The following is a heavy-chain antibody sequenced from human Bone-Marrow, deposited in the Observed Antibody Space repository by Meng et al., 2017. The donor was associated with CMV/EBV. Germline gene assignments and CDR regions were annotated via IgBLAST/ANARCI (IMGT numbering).Heavy chain of an antibody. CDR2: ISSSGSTI. J-gene: IGHJ6*02. CDR3: AREIVVENSYGMDV. Sequence: GGSLRLSCAASGFTFDDYGMSWVRQAPGRGLEWVAYISSSGSTIYDADSVKGRFTISRDNAKNSLYLQMNSLRAEDTAVYYCAREIVVENSYGMDVWGQGTTVTVSS. V-gene: IGHV3-48*03. D-gene: IGHD2-15*01. CDR1: GFTFDDYG.